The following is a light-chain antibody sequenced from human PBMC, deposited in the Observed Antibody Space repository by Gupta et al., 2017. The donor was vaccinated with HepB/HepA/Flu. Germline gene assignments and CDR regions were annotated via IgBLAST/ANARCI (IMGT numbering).Light chain of an antibody. Sequence: QSALTQPASVSDSPGQSITISCPGTSSDIGSDNYVSWYQQHPGKAPKLIIFDVSNRPSGLSNRFSGSKSGNTASLTISGLQAEDEADYYCSSFTTSITWVFGGGTKLTVL. CDR3: SSFTTSITWV. J-gene: IGLJ3*02. CDR2: DVS. CDR1: SSDIGSDNY. V-gene: IGLV2-14*01.